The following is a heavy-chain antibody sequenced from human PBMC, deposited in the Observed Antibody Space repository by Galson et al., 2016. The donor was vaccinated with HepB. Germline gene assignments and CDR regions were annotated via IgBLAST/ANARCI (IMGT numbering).Heavy chain of an antibody. CDR2: IAPVFETI. Sequence: SVKVSCKASGGMFTSYAFTWVRQAPGQGLEWMGGIAPVFETINYAQKFQGRVTFTADVSTRTASMELSNLRSEDTAVYYCATYVDTAMVRHYYYGIDVWDQGTTVTVSS. CDR1: GGMFTSYA. CDR3: ATYVDTAMVRHYYYGIDV. V-gene: IGHV1-69*13. D-gene: IGHD5-18*01. J-gene: IGHJ6*02.